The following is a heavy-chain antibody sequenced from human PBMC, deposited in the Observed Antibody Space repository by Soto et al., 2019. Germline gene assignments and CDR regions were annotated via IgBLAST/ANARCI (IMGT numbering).Heavy chain of an antibody. CDR1: GFTFSSYG. V-gene: IGHV3-33*01. J-gene: IGHJ6*02. D-gene: IGHD2-2*01. CDR2: IWYDGSNK. Sequence: QVQLVESGGGVVQPGRSLRLSCAASGFTFSSYGKHWVRQAPGKGLEWVAVIWYDGSNKYYADSVKGRFTISRDNSKNTLYLQMNSLRAEDTAVYYCARDQKGCSSTSCYENYYYGMDVWGQGTTVTVSS. CDR3: ARDQKGCSSTSCYENYYYGMDV.